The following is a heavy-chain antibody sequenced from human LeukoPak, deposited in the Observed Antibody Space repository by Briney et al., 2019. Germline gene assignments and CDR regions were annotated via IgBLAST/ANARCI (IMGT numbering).Heavy chain of an antibody. CDR1: GGSISSSSYY. D-gene: IGHD2-15*01. CDR2: IYYSGST. J-gene: IGHJ4*02. Sequence: SETLSLTCTVSGGSISSSSYYWGWIRQPPGKGLEWIGSIYYSGSTYYNPSLKSRVTISVDTSKNQFSLKLSSVTAADTAVYYCARSNCSGGSCYPVPLDYWGQGTLVTVSS. V-gene: IGHV4-39*01. CDR3: ARSNCSGGSCYPVPLDY.